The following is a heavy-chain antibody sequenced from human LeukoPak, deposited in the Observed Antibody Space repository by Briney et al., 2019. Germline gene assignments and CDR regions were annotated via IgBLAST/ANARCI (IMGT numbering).Heavy chain of an antibody. J-gene: IGHJ4*02. CDR1: GGSINTGDYY. D-gene: IGHD5/OR15-5a*01. CDR2: LFYTGNT. Sequence: SETLSLTCTISGGSINTGDYYWTWIRQPPGKGLEWIGSLFYTGNTYYNPSLKTRVTISIDTSKNQFSLKLSSVTAADTAVYYCARENIVSTRDFDYWGQGTLVTVSS. V-gene: IGHV4-39*07. CDR3: ARENIVSTRDFDY.